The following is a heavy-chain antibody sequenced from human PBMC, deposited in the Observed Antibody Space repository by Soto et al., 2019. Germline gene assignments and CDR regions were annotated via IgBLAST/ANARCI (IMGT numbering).Heavy chain of an antibody. CDR1: GHSISSGFYY. J-gene: IGHJ4*02. D-gene: IGHD6-6*01. CDR3: ARYGYSCSARFFDY. V-gene: IGHV4-38-2*01. CDR2: IYHTEST. Sequence: SETLSLTCAVSGHSISSGFYYWGWVRQPPGKGLEWIGSIYHTESTYYNPSLKSRVTMSVDTSKNQLSLKLSSMTAADTAVYFCARYGYSCSARFFDYWGQGTRVTVSS.